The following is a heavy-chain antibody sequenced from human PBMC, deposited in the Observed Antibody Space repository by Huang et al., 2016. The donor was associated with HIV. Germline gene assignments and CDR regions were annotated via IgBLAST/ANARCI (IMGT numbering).Heavy chain of an antibody. V-gene: IGHV3-74*02. J-gene: IGHJ1*01. CDR3: VSGFRSFHH. D-gene: IGHD3-10*01. Sequence: EVHLADSGGGLVRPGGSLRLSCVASGLTFSTFWVHWVRQVPEQGLVSLSQIDSDGGSTNYADSGKGRFTISRDNAKNRLYLQMNNLRGEDTAMYYCVSGFRSFHHWGQGTLVTVSS. CDR2: IDSDGGST. CDR1: GLTFSTFW.